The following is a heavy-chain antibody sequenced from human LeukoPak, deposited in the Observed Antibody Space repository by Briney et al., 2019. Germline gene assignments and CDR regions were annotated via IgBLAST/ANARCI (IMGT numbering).Heavy chain of an antibody. D-gene: IGHD6-13*01. CDR1: GGSISSYY. CDR3: AASSSSWGTYYYGMDV. V-gene: IGHV4-59*08. Sequence: SETLSLTRTVSGGSISSYYWSWIRQLPGKGLEWIGYIYYSGSTNYNPSLKSRVTISVDTFKNQFSLKLSSVTAADTAVYYCAASSSSWGTYYYGMDVWSQGTTVTVSS. J-gene: IGHJ6*02. CDR2: IYYSGST.